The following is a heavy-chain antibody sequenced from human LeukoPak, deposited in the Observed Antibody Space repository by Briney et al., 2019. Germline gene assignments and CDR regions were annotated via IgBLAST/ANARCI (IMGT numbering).Heavy chain of an antibody. Sequence: GGSLRLSCAASGFTFSSYGMHWVRQAPGKGLEWVAAISYDGSNKYYADSVKGRFTISRDNSKNTLYLQMNSLRAEDTAVYYCAKASRFGEFSLGDYWGQGTLVTVSS. CDR2: ISYDGSNK. CDR1: GFTFSSYG. V-gene: IGHV3-30*18. CDR3: AKASRFGEFSLGDY. D-gene: IGHD3-10*01. J-gene: IGHJ4*02.